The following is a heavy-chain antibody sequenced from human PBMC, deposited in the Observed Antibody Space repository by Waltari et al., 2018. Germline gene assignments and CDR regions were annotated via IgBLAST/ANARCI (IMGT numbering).Heavy chain of an antibody. CDR2: IYTSGST. CDR3: ARGYSSSWYDY. J-gene: IGHJ4*02. D-gene: IGHD6-13*01. V-gene: IGHV4-61*02. Sequence: QVQLQESGPGLVKPSQTLSLTCTVSGGSISSGSYYWSWIRQPAGKGLEWIGRIYTSGSTNYNPSLKSRVTISVDTSKNQFSLKLSSVTAADTAVYYCARGYSSSWYDYWGQGTLVTVSS. CDR1: GGSISSGSYY.